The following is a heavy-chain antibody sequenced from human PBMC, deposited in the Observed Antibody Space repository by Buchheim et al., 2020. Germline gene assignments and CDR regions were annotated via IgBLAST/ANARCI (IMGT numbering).Heavy chain of an antibody. CDR1: GFTLGHYA. CDR2: ISGGGGNT. Sequence: EMELLESGGGLVQPGGSLRLSCAASGFTLGHYAMSWVRQAPGKGLEWVSTISGGGGNTYYADSVQGRFTISRDNSKSTLYLQMNSLRAEDTAVYYCAKDRIGYDRQIDYWGQGTL. CDR3: AKDRIGYDRQIDY. J-gene: IGHJ4*02. V-gene: IGHV3-23*01. D-gene: IGHD3-22*01.